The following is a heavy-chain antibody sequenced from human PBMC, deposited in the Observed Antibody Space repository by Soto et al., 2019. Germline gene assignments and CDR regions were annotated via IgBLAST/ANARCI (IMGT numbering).Heavy chain of an antibody. CDR3: ARSGYYDSSGSHNCYYYGMNV. CDR2: NNAYDGNT. V-gene: IGHV1-18*01. Sequence: TSYGIDWVRQAPGQCLEWLWWNNAYDGNTKYAQILQGRVSLTTDTSTNTAHMELRSLRSDDTAMHFCARSGYYDSSGSHNCYYYGMNVGGQRTTVTVPS. J-gene: IGHJ6*02. CDR1: TSYG. D-gene: IGHD3-22*01.